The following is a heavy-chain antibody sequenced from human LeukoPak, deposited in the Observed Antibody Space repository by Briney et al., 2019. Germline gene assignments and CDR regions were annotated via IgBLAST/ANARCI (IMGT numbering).Heavy chain of an antibody. CDR1: GFTFISSA. CDR3: AADRYYYDSSGYSNWFDP. CDR2: IVVGSGDT. V-gene: IGHV1-58*02. J-gene: IGHJ5*02. D-gene: IGHD3-22*01. Sequence: ASVKVSCKASGFTFISSAMQWVRQARGQHLEWIGWIVVGSGDTNYAQKFQERVTITRDMSTNTAYMELSSLTSEDTAVYYCAADRYYYDSSGYSNWFDPWGQGTLVTVSS.